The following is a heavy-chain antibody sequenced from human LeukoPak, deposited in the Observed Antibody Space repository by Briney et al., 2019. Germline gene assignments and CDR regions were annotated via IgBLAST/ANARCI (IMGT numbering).Heavy chain of an antibody. CDR1: GGTFSSYA. Sequence: SVKVSCKASGGTFSSYAISWVRQAPGQGLEWMGGIIPIFGTANYAQKFQGRVTVTADESTSTAYMELSSLRSEDTAVYYCARGGYCSSTSCFIDNWFDPWGQGTLVTVSS. CDR3: ARGGYCSSTSCFIDNWFDP. CDR2: IIPIFGTA. V-gene: IGHV1-69*13. J-gene: IGHJ5*02. D-gene: IGHD2-2*01.